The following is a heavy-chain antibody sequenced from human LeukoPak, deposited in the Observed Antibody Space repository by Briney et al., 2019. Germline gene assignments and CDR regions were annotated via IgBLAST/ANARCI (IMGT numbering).Heavy chain of an antibody. V-gene: IGHV3-7*01. CDR1: GFTVSSNY. CDR3: AREDYYDSSGSIDY. Sequence: GGSLRLSCAASGFTVSSNYMSWVRQAPGKGLEWVANIKQDGSEKYYVDSVKGRFTISRDNAKNSLYLQMNSLRAEDTAVYYCAREDYYDSSGSIDYWGQGTLVTVSS. J-gene: IGHJ4*02. D-gene: IGHD3-22*01. CDR2: IKQDGSEK.